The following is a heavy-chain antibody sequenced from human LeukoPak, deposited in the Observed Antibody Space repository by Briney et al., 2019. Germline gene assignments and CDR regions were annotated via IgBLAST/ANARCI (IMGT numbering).Heavy chain of an antibody. CDR3: ATISAHTFDI. J-gene: IGHJ3*02. CDR2: IKPDGIDK. CDR1: GFTFRSHW. Sequence: PGGSLRLSCVGSGFTFRSHWVNWVRQSPGKGLEWVANIKPDGIDKYYVDSARGRFTVSRDNAKNSAFLQMNSLRAEDTAIYYCATISAHTFDIWGQGTLVSVSS. V-gene: IGHV3-7*01. D-gene: IGHD5-24*01.